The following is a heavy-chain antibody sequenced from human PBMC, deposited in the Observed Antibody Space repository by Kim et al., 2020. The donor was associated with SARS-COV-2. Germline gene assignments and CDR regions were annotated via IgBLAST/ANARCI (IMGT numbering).Heavy chain of an antibody. D-gene: IGHD3-10*01. V-gene: IGHV3-33*01. CDR2: IWYDGSNK. CDR1: GFTFSSYG. CDR3: ARDRGGMDV. J-gene: IGHJ6*02. Sequence: GGSLRLSCAASGFTFSSYGMHWVRQAPGKGLEWVAAIWYDGSNKYYADSVKGRFTISRDNSKNTLYLQMNSLRAEDTAVYYCARDRGGMDVWGQGTRVTV.